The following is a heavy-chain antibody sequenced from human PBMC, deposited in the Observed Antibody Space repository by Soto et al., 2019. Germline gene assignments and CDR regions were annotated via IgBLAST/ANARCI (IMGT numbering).Heavy chain of an antibody. CDR1: GFTFSSYW. Sequence: EVQLVESGGGLVQPGGSLRLSCAASGFTFSSYWMNWVRQAPGKGLEWVANIKQDGTEKHYVDSVKDRFTISRDNAKSSLNLQLNSLRADDTAVYYCAGGTGWFIVDWGQGTRVTVSS. J-gene: IGHJ4*02. D-gene: IGHD6-19*01. CDR2: IKQDGTEK. V-gene: IGHV3-7*02. CDR3: AGGTGWFIVD.